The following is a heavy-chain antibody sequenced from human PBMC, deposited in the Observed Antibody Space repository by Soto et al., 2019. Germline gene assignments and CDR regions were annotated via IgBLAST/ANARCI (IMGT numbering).Heavy chain of an antibody. J-gene: IGHJ6*02. CDR1: GYTFSTYG. Sequence: QVQLVQSGAEVKKPGASVKVSCKASGYTFSTYGISWVRQAPGQGLEWMGWINGYNGNTNYAPKLQGRITMTTDTSTTTAYMELRSLRSDDTAVYYCARMGDVPYYYYAMDVWGQGTTVTVSS. D-gene: IGHD3-16*01. V-gene: IGHV1-18*01. CDR2: INGYNGNT. CDR3: ARMGDVPYYYYAMDV.